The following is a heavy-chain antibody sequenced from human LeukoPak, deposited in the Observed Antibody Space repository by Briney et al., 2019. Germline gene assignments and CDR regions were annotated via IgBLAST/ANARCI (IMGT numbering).Heavy chain of an antibody. J-gene: IGHJ3*02. CDR1: GGTFSRYS. V-gene: IGHV1-69*05. D-gene: IGHD3-16*02. Sequence: GASVKGSCKASGGTFSRYSFNWVRQAPGQGLEWMGGIIPMFGTPDYAQKFQGRVTITTDESTSTVYMDLSRLTSEDSAIYYCARDEAERGVIVYAFDMWGQGTMVTVSS. CDR2: IIPMFGTP. CDR3: ARDEAERGVIVYAFDM.